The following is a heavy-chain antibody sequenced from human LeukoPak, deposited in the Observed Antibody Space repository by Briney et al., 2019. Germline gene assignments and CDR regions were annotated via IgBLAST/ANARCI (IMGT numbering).Heavy chain of an antibody. V-gene: IGHV3-30*02. D-gene: IGHD6-6*01. CDR3: ARAGQLGRYYMDV. CDR1: GFTFSSYG. CDR2: IRYDGSNK. J-gene: IGHJ6*03. Sequence: GGSLRLSCAASGFTFSSYGMHWVRQAPGKGLEWVAFIRYDGSNKYYADSVKGRFTISRDNAKNTLYLQMNSLRAEDTAVYYCARAGQLGRYYMDVWGKGATVTVSS.